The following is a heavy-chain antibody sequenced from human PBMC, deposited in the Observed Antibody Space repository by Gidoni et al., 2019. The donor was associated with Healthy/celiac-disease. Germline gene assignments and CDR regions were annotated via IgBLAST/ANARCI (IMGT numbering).Heavy chain of an antibody. CDR1: GFTFSSYW. CDR2: IKQDGSEK. CDR3: ARDSSGPKGGWFDP. D-gene: IGHD6-19*01. Sequence: EVQLVESGGGLVKPGGSLRLSCAASGFTFSSYWMSWVRQDPGKGLEWVANIKQDGSEKYYVDSVKGRFTISRDNAKNSLYLQMNSLRAEDTAVYYCARDSSGPKGGWFDPWGQGTLVTVSS. V-gene: IGHV3-7*03. J-gene: IGHJ5*02.